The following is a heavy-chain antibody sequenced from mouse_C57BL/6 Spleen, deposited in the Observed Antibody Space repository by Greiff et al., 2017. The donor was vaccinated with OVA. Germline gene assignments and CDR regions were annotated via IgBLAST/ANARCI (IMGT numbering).Heavy chain of an antibody. Sequence: VQLQQSGPELVKPGASVKISCKASGYSFTSYYIHWVKQRPGQGLEWIGWIYPGSGNTKYNETFKGKATLTADTSSSTAYMQLSSLTSEDSAVYYCARGGNYHYYAMDYWGQGTSVTVSS. J-gene: IGHJ4*01. V-gene: IGHV1-66*01. CDR1: GYSFTSYY. CDR2: IYPGSGNT. CDR3: ARGGNYHYYAMDY. D-gene: IGHD2-1*01.